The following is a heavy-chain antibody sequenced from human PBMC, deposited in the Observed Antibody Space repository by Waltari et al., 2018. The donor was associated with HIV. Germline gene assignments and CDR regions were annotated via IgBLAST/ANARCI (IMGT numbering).Heavy chain of an antibody. V-gene: IGHV3-30*04. CDR2: ISYDGSNK. Sequence: QVQLVESGGGVVQPGRSLRLSCPASGFPFRSYAMHRLRLAPGKGLEWVAVISYDGSNKYYADSVKGRFTISRDNSKNTLYLQMNSLRAEDTAVYYCARDGVQVVVITWYFDYWGQGTLVTVSS. CDR1: GFPFRSYA. CDR3: ARDGVQVVVITWYFDY. D-gene: IGHD3-22*01. J-gene: IGHJ4*02.